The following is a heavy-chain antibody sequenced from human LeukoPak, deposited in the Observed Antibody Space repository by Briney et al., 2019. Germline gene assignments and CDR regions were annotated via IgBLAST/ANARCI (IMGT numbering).Heavy chain of an antibody. CDR2: ISSSSSYI. CDR1: GFTFSSYS. CDR3: ARDARSGSGSYSAFDI. D-gene: IGHD1-26*01. V-gene: IGHV3-21*01. Sequence: GGSLRLSCAASGFTFSSYSMYWVRQAPGKGLEWVSSISSSSSYIYYADSVKGRFTISRDNAKNSLYLQMNSLRAEDTAVYYCARDARSGSGSYSAFDIWGQGTMVTVSS. J-gene: IGHJ3*02.